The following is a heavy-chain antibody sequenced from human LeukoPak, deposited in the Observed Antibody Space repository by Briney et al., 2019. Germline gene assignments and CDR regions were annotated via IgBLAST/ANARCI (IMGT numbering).Heavy chain of an antibody. V-gene: IGHV4-59*12. CDR2: IYYSGST. CDR1: GGSISSYY. J-gene: IGHJ4*02. Sequence: SETLSLTCTVSGGSISSYYLSWIRQPPGKGLEWIGYIYYSGSTNYNPSLKSRVTMSVDTSKNQFSLKLSSVTAAGTAVYYCARGGGYGSGTIVDYWGQGTLVTVSS. D-gene: IGHD3-10*01. CDR3: ARGGGYGSGTIVDY.